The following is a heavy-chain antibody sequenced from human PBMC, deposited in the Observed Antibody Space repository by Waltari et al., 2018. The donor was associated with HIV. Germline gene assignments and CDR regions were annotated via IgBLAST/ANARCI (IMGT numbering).Heavy chain of an antibody. J-gene: IGHJ3*02. Sequence: QVQLQESGPGLVKPSETLSLTCTVSGGSISSNSWSWIRQPPAKGLEWIGYISYNGNSYYNPSLKSRVSLSVDTSKNQFSLILRSVTAAETAVYYCARGGRDDVFDIWGQGTMVTVSS. CDR3: ARGGRDDVFDI. CDR1: GGSISSNS. V-gene: IGHV4-59*08. CDR2: ISYNGNS.